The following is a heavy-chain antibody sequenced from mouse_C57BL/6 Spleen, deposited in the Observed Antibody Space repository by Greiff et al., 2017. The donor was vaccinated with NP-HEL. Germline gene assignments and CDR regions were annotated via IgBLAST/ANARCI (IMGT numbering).Heavy chain of an antibody. V-gene: IGHV1-7*01. CDR3: ARWLLRQDYYDY. CDR1: GYTFTSYW. Sequence: QVQLQQSGAELAKPGASVKLSCKASGYTFTSYWMHWVKQRPGQGLGWIGYINPSSGYTKYNQKFKDKATLTADKASSTADMQLSSLTYEDSAVYYCARWLLRQDYYDYWGQGPTLTVSS. CDR2: INPSSGYT. D-gene: IGHD2-3*01. J-gene: IGHJ2*01.